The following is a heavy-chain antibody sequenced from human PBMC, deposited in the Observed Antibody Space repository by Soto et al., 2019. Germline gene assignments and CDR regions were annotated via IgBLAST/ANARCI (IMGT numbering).Heavy chain of an antibody. J-gene: IGHJ4*02. Sequence: QVHLVQSGVEVKKPGASVKVSCKASGYNFINYGITWVRQAPGQGLEWMGWIRVHNGNANYAQKLQGRVTMTTDTSTSTAYMELRSMRPDDTAVYYWVRDLDGSGSYYTDYWGPGTLVIVSS. CDR2: IRVHNGNA. D-gene: IGHD3-10*01. CDR3: VRDLDGSGSYYTDY. CDR1: GYNFINYG. V-gene: IGHV1-18*01.